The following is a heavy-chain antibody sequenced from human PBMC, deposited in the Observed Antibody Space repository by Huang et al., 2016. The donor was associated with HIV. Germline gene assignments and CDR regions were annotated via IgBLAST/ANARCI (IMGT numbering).Heavy chain of an antibody. CDR3: ARGSLEYSVSSSLDY. D-gene: IGHD4-4*01. Sequence: QVQLLQSGAEVKKPGSSVKVSCKASGGPFRSYSIAWVRPAPGQGLAWMASPMPFFDSPNDAQKLQGRVRVTADESTSTVYMELRDLRPDDTAVYFCARGSLEYSVSSSLDYWGQGTPVTVSS. CDR1: GGPFRSYS. CDR2: PMPFFDSP. V-gene: IGHV1-69*13. J-gene: IGHJ4*02.